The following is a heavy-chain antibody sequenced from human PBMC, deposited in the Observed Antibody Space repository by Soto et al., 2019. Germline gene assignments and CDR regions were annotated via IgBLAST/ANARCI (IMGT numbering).Heavy chain of an antibody. D-gene: IGHD6-19*01. V-gene: IGHV3-7*05. J-gene: IGHJ4*02. CDR1: GFTFSNFW. CDR2: IKQDGSDK. Sequence: EVQLVESGGDLVQPGGSLRLSCAASGFTFSNFWMNWVRQAPGKGLEWVASIKQDGSDKKYVDSVKGRFTISRDNAKNSLYLQMSGLRDDDTAVYYCAFGWSSGLPDDILFYFWGQGTLVTVSP. CDR3: AFGWSSGLPDDILFYF.